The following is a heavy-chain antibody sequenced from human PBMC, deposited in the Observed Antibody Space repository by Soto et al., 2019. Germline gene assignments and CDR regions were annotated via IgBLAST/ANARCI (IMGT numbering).Heavy chain of an antibody. V-gene: IGHV4-30-4*01. Sequence: YSWAGFRLPQEKGLEWIGYIYYSGSTYYNPSLKSRLTISLDTSKSQFSLKLSSVAAADTAVYYLFKTITLTNDAFDSWGQGTMVTFSS. J-gene: IGHJ3*02. CDR2: IYYSGST. D-gene: IGHD3-10*01. CDR3: FKTITLTNDAFDS. CDR1: YS.